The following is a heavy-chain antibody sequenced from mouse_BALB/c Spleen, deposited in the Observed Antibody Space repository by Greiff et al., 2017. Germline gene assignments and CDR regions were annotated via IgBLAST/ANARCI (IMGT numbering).Heavy chain of an antibody. CDR1: GYTFTNHH. D-gene: IGHD1-1*01. CDR2: INLYNDYT. Sequence: DVELLQSGAALAISGVTVKISLKAFGYTFTNHHINWVRQRPGQGLDLIGYINLYNDYTSYNQKFKGKATLTVDKSSSTAYMELSSLTSEDSAVYYCARDYYGSRLAMDYWGQGTSVTVSS. V-gene: IGHV1S45*01. CDR3: ARDYYGSRLAMDY. J-gene: IGHJ4*01.